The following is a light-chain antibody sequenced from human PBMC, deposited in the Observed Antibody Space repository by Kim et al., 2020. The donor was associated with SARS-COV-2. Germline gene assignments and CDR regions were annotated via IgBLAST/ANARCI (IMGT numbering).Light chain of an antibody. V-gene: IGKV2-28*01. CDR2: LGS. Sequence: DIVMTQSPLSLPVTPGEPASISCRSSQSLLYSNGYNYLDWYVQKPGQTPQLLIYLGSNRASGVPDRFSGSGSGTDFTLKISRVEAEDVGVYYCMQSEQTPPTFGQGTKVDIK. J-gene: IGKJ1*01. CDR1: QSLLYSNGYNY. CDR3: MQSEQTPPT.